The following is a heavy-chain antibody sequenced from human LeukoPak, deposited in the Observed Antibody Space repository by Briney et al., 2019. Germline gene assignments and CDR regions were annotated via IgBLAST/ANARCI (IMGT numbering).Heavy chain of an antibody. CDR1: GFTVSSNY. CDR2: ISYDGSNK. V-gene: IGHV3-30*18. CDR3: AKDHDIAAAGYFFDY. Sequence: GGSLRLSCAASGFTVSSNYMSWVRQAPGKGLEWVAVISYDGSNKYNADSVKGRFTISRDNSKNTLYLQMNSLRAEDTAVYYCAKDHDIAAAGYFFDYWGQGTLVTVSS. J-gene: IGHJ4*02. D-gene: IGHD6-13*01.